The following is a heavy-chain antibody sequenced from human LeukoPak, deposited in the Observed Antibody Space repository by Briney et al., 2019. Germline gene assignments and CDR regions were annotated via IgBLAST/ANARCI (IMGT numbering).Heavy chain of an antibody. Sequence: PGGSLRLSCAVSGFTFSGFWMSWSRQAPGKGLEWVASINSDGSEGYYADVVKGRFTICRDNAKNSLYLQINSLRAEDTAVYYCARSSYSSSSSAWGQGTMVTVSS. CDR1: GFTFSGFW. CDR3: ARSSYSSSSSA. J-gene: IGHJ3*01. CDR2: INSDGSEG. V-gene: IGHV3-7*03. D-gene: IGHD6-6*01.